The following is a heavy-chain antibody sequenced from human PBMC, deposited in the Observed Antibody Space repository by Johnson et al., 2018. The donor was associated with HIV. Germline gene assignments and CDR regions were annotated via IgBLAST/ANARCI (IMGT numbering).Heavy chain of an antibody. CDR1: RFTFSDYY. J-gene: IGHJ3*02. CDR3: ARDRGYWDAFDI. D-gene: IGHD3-22*01. Sequence: QVQLVESGGGLVKPGGSLRLSCAASRFTFSDYYMSWIRQTPGKGLEWVSYISSSGGTIYYADSVKGRFSIYRDNAKNSLYLQMNSLRAEDTAVYYCARDRGYWDAFDIWGQGTMVTVSS. V-gene: IGHV3-11*04. CDR2: ISSSGGTI.